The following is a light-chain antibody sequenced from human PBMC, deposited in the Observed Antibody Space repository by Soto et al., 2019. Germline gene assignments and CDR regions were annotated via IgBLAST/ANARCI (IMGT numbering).Light chain of an antibody. CDR1: SGHSTYI. CDR3: ETWYSNTHKV. CDR2: LNRSGSY. Sequence: QPVLTQSSSASASLGSSVKLTCILSSGHSTYIIAWHQQQPGKAPRFLMTLNRSGSYNRGSGVPDRFSGSSSGADRYLTISNLQFEDEGDYYCETWYSNTHKVFGGGAKLTVL. V-gene: IGLV4-60*02. J-gene: IGLJ3*02.